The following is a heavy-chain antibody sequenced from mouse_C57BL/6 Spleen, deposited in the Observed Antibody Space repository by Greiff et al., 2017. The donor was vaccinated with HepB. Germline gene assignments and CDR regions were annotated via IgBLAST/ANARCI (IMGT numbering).Heavy chain of an antibody. D-gene: IGHD2-5*01. V-gene: IGHV3-6*01. CDR2: ISYDGSN. CDR3: ARERGYSNYLDY. J-gene: IGHJ4*01. Sequence: EVQLVESGPGLVKPSQSLSLTCYVTGYSITSGYYWNWIRQFPGNKLEWMGYISYDGSNNYNPSLKNRISITRDTSKNQFFLKLNSVTTEDTATYYCARERGYSNYLDYWGQGTSVTVSS. CDR1: GYSITSGYY.